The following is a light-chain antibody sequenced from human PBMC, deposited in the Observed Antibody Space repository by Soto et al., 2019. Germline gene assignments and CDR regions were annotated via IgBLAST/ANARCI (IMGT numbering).Light chain of an antibody. J-gene: IGKJ5*01. CDR3: QQYGSSGTV. V-gene: IGKV3-20*01. CDR2: GAS. Sequence: EIVLTQSPGTLSLSPGERATLSCRASQSVTSNYLGWYQQKPGQAPRLLIYGASTRATGIPDRFSGRGSGTDFTLTISRLESEDFAVYYCQQYGSSGTVFGQGTRLEIK. CDR1: QSVTSNY.